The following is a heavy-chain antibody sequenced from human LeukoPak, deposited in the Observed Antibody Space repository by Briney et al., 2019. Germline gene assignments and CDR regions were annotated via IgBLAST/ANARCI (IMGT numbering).Heavy chain of an antibody. J-gene: IGHJ6*02. V-gene: IGHV3-48*04. CDR1: GLTFSSYS. Sequence: LPGGSLRLSCAASGLTFSSYSMNWVRQAPGKGLEWVSYISSSSSTIYYADSVRGRFTISRDNAKNSLYLQMNSLRAEDTAVYYCARDLPTSNYYYYYGMDVWGQGTTVTVSS. CDR3: ARDLPTSNYYYYYGMDV. CDR2: ISSSSSTI.